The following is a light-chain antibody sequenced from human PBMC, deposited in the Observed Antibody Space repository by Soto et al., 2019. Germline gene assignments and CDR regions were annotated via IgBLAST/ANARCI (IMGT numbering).Light chain of an antibody. J-gene: IGLJ3*02. Sequence: QAVVTQPPSASGTPGQRVTISCSGSNSNIGSNTVNWYQQLPGTAPKLLIYRNNQRPSGVPDRFSGSKSGTSASLAISGLQSEDEADYYCAAWDDNLNGPHWVFGGGTKLTVL. V-gene: IGLV1-44*01. CDR2: RNN. CDR3: AAWDDNLNGPHWV. CDR1: NSNIGSNT.